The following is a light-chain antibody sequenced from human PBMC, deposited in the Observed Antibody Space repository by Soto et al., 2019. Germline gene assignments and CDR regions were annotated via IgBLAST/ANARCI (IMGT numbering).Light chain of an antibody. J-gene: IGLJ1*01. Sequence: QSVLTQPPSASGTPGQGVTISCSGSSSNIGSNNVNWYQQLPGTAPKLLNNSNNQRPSGVPDRFSGSKSGTSASLAISGLQSEDEADYYCAAWDDSLNGYVFGTGTKVTVL. CDR2: SNN. V-gene: IGLV1-44*01. CDR1: SSNIGSNN. CDR3: AAWDDSLNGYV.